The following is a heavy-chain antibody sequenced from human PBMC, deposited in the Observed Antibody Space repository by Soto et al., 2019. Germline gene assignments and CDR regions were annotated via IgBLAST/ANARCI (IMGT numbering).Heavy chain of an antibody. D-gene: IGHD2-21*02. CDR3: ARDGMTTGDT. CDR1: GVSVTSYT. Sequence: LSLTCIVSGVSVTSYTWSWVRQPANKGLEWIGRVFPSVSATYNPSLKSRVSISMDTAENRISLKLDSVTAADAGVYFCARDGMTTGDTWGPGTLVTVSS. V-gene: IGHV4-4*07. CDR2: VFPSVSA. J-gene: IGHJ4*02.